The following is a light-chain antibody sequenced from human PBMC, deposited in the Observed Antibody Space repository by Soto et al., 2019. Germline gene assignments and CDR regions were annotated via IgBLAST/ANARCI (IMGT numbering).Light chain of an antibody. J-gene: IGKJ5*01. CDR1: QSISNTY. CDR2: GAS. CDR3: QQLGDSPAIT. Sequence: LTRSAGALSLSTGERAALSCSASQSISNTYLARYQQKPGQAPRLLIYGASNRATGIPDRFSGSGSGTDFTLTISRLEPEDFAVYYLQQLGDSPAITFGQGTRLEIK. V-gene: IGKV3-20*01.